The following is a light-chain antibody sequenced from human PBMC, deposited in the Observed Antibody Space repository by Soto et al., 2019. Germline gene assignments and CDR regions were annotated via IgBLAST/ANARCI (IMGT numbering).Light chain of an antibody. J-gene: IGKJ1*01. CDR3: QQYGSTPGT. V-gene: IGKV3-20*01. Sequence: EIVWTQSPGTLSLSPGERATLSCRASQSVSSSYLAWYQQKPGQAPRLLIYGASSRATGIPDRFSGSGSGTDFTLTISRLEPDDFAVYYCQQYGSTPGTVGQGPKVEIK. CDR2: GAS. CDR1: QSVSSSY.